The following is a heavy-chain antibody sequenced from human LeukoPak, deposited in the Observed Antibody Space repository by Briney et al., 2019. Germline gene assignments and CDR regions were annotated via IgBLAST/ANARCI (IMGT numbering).Heavy chain of an antibody. CDR1: GFTFSSYS. CDR2: ISSSSSYI. Sequence: PGGSLRLSCAASGFTFSSYSMNWVRQAPGKGLEWVSSISSSSSYIYYADSVKGRFTISRDNAKNSLYLQMNSLRAEDTAVYYCARGVAAIGRSFDHWGQGTLVTVSS. J-gene: IGHJ4*02. D-gene: IGHD2-15*01. V-gene: IGHV3-21*01. CDR3: ARGVAAIGRSFDH.